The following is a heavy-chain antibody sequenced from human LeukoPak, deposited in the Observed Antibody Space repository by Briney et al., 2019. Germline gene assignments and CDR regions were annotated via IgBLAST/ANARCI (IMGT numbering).Heavy chain of an antibody. CDR2: ISSSSSYI. J-gene: IGHJ4*02. D-gene: IGHD3-3*01. CDR1: GFTFSSYS. CDR3: ARKSHYDFWSGTGGDYFDY. Sequence: GGSLRLSCAASGFTFSSYSMNWVRQAPGKGLEWVSSISSSSSYIYYADSVKGRFTISRDNAKNSLYLQMNSLRAEDTAVYYCARKSHYDFWSGTGGDYFDYWGQGTLVTVSS. V-gene: IGHV3-21*01.